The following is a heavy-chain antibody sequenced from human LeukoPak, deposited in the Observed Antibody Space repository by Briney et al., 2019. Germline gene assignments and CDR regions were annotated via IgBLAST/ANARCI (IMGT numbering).Heavy chain of an antibody. Sequence: SETLSLTCTVAGDSISSSTSYWAWIRQSPGKGLEWIGSLYYSGSTYYNPSLKSRLTISIDTSKNQFSLNLRSVTAADTAVYYCARQDIVGAFDIWGQGTMVTVSS. D-gene: IGHD2-15*01. J-gene: IGHJ3*02. V-gene: IGHV4-39*01. CDR1: GDSISSSTSY. CDR3: ARQDIVGAFDI. CDR2: LYYSGST.